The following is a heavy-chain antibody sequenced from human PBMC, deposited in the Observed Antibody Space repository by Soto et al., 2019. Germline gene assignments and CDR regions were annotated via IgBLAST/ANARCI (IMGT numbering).Heavy chain of an antibody. V-gene: IGHV1-3*01. CDR1: GYTFTSYA. Sequence: GASVKVSCKASGYTFTSYAMHWVRQAPGQRLEWMGWINAGNGNTKYSQKFQGRVTITRDTSASTAYLQWSSLKAPDTAMYYCARDYCSGTTCYEFDYWGQGTQVTVSS. CDR2: INAGNGNT. D-gene: IGHD2-2*01. J-gene: IGHJ4*02. CDR3: ARDYCSGTTCYEFDY.